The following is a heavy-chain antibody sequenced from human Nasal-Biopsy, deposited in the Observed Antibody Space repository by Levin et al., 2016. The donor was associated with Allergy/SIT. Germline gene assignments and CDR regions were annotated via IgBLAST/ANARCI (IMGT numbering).Heavy chain of an antibody. CDR2: IRQDGGQE. V-gene: IGHV3-7*05. J-gene: IGHJ3*02. Sequence: GGSLRLSCAASGFTFGHYWMTWVRQAPGKGLEWVANIRQDGGQENYVDSVKGRFTISRDNARNSLYLQMNSLGDEDTALYYCVRDGDRSNGPNYYDALDIWGLGTMVTVSS. D-gene: IGHD4/OR15-4a*01. CDR1: GFTFGHYW. CDR3: VRDGDRSNGPNYYDALDI.